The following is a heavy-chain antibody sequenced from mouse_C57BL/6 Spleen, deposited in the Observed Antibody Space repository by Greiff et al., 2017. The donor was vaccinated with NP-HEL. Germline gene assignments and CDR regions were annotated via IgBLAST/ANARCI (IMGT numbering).Heavy chain of an antibody. V-gene: IGHV1-50*01. CDR1: GYTFTSYW. D-gene: IGHD1-1*01. CDR3: ARSFYYGSSSWYFDV. CDR2: IDPSDSYT. Sequence: QVQLQQPGAELVKPGASVKLSCKASGYTFTSYWMQWVKQRPGQGLEWIGEIDPSDSYTNYHQKFKGKATLTVDTSSSTAYMQLSSLTSEDSAVYYCARSFYYGSSSWYFDVWGTGTTVTVSS. J-gene: IGHJ1*03.